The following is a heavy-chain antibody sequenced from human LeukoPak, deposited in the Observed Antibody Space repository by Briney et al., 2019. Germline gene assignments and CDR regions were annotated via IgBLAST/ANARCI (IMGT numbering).Heavy chain of an antibody. J-gene: IGHJ4*02. D-gene: IGHD3-16*01. CDR2: IYYSGST. V-gene: IGHV4-31*01. Sequence: SQTLSLTCTVSGGSISSGGYYWSWIRQHPGKGLEWIGYIYYSGSTYYNPSLKSQVTISVDTSMNQFSLKLSSVTAADTAVYYCARVGGPATGWGDYWGQGTLVTVSS. CDR1: GGSISSGGYY. CDR3: ARVGGPATGWGDY.